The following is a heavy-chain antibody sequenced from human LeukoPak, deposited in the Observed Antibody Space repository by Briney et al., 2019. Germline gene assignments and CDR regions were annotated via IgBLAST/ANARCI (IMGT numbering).Heavy chain of an antibody. CDR2: IRSRSSTI. CDR3: ARGCSGGSCFGDFDY. Sequence: GGSLRLSCVASGFTFSSYGMNWVRQAPGKGLEWISYIRSRSSTIYYADSVKGRFTISRDNAKNSLYLQMNSLRDEDTAVYYCARGCSGGSCFGDFDYWGQGTLGTVSS. D-gene: IGHD2-15*01. CDR1: GFTFSSYG. J-gene: IGHJ4*02. V-gene: IGHV3-48*02.